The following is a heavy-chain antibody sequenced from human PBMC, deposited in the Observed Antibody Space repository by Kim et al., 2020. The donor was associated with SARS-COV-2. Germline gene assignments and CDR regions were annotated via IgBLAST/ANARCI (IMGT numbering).Heavy chain of an antibody. CDR1: GYTFTSYY. J-gene: IGHJ4*02. Sequence: ASVKVSCKASGYTFTSYYMHWVRQAPGQGLEWMGIINPSGGSTSYAQKFQGRVTMTRDTSTSTVYMELSSLRSEDTAVYYCARDLGIAVAGPMYYFDYWGQGTLVTVSS. CDR3: ARDLGIAVAGPMYYFDY. CDR2: INPSGGST. V-gene: IGHV1-46*01. D-gene: IGHD6-19*01.